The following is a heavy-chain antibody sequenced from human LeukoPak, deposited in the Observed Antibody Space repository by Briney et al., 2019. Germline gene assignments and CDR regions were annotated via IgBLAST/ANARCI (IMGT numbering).Heavy chain of an antibody. CDR3: ARARGGGSAWYFDL. D-gene: IGHD3-16*01. Sequence: PLETLSPTCTVSGGSISSSYWSWIRQPPGKGLEWIWYIYYSGSTNYNPSLKSRVTISVDTSKNQFSLKLSSVTAADTAVYYCARARGGGSAWYFDLWGRGTLVTVSS. V-gene: IGHV4-59*01. J-gene: IGHJ2*01. CDR2: IYYSGST. CDR1: GGSISSSY.